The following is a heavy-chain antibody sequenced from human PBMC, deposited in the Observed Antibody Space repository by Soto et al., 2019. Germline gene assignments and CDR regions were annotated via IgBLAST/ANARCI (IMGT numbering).Heavy chain of an antibody. Sequence: SETLSLTCTVSGGSISSGDYYWSWIRQPPGKGLEWIGYIYYSGSTYYNPSLKNRVTISVDTSKNQFSLKLSSVTAADTAVYYGARAYLYGGNYFDYWGQGTLVTVSS. D-gene: IGHD4-17*01. CDR2: IYYSGST. J-gene: IGHJ4*02. CDR1: GGSISSGDYY. V-gene: IGHV4-30-4*02. CDR3: ARAYLYGGNYFDY.